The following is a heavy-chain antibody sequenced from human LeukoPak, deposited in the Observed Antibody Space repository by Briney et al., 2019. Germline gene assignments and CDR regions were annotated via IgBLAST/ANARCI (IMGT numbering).Heavy chain of an antibody. D-gene: IGHD3-9*01. J-gene: IGHJ6*03. CDR3: ARVDSHYYYYYMDV. V-gene: IGHV1-69*01. CDR2: IIPIFGTA. CDR1: GGTFSSYA. Sequence: ASVKVSCKASGGTFSSYAISWVRQAPGQGLEWMGGIIPIFGTANYAQKFQGRVTITADESTSTAYMELSSLRSEDTAVYYCARVDSHYYYYYMDVWGKGTTVTVSS.